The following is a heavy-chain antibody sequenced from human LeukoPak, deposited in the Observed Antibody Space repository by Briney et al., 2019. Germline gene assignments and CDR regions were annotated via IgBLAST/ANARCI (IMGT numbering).Heavy chain of an antibody. CDR3: ARLTPADIVVVVAAEPAVDY. J-gene: IGHJ4*02. Sequence: PGGSLRLSCAASGFTFSSYSMNWVRQAPGKGLEWVSSISSSSSYIYYADSVKGRFTISRDNAKNSLYLQTNSLRAEDTAVYYCARLTPADIVVVVAAEPAVDYWGQGTLVTVSS. V-gene: IGHV3-21*01. CDR1: GFTFSSYS. D-gene: IGHD2-15*01. CDR2: ISSSSSYI.